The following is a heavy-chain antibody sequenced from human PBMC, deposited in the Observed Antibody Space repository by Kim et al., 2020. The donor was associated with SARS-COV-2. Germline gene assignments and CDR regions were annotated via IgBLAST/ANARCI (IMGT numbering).Heavy chain of an antibody. V-gene: IGHV4-34*01. CDR3: AREDLPTSSLDY. CDR2: T. D-gene: IGHD6-6*01. Sequence: TNYNSSLRSRVTISVDTSQNQFSLKMTSVTAADTSLYYCAREDLPTSSLDYWGQGTLVTVSS. J-gene: IGHJ4*02.